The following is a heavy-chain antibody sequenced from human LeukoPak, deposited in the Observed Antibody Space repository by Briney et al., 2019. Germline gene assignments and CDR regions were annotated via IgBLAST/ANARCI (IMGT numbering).Heavy chain of an antibody. J-gene: IGHJ4*02. CDR1: GGSISSHY. D-gene: IGHD3-22*01. V-gene: IGHV4-59*11. Sequence: SETLSLTCTVSGGSISSHYWSWIRQPPGKGLEWIGYIYYSGTTNYNPSLKSRVTISVDTSKNQFSLKLSSVTAADTAVYYCASLDLYYYDSSGYSGFGYWGQGTLVTVSS. CDR3: ASLDLYYYDSSGYSGFGY. CDR2: IYYSGTT.